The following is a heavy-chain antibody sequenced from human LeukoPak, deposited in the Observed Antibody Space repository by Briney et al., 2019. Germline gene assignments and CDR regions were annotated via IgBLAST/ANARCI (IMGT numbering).Heavy chain of an antibody. CDR1: GFTFSSYG. V-gene: IGHV3-30*18. CDR2: ISYDGSNK. CDR3: AKDLSTSTSTFDY. J-gene: IGHJ4*02. Sequence: GGCLRLSCAASGFTFSSYGMHWVRQAPGKGLEWVAVISYDGSNKYYADSVKGRFTISRDNSKNTLYLQMNSLRAEDTAVYYCAKDLSTSTSTFDYWGQGTLVTVSS.